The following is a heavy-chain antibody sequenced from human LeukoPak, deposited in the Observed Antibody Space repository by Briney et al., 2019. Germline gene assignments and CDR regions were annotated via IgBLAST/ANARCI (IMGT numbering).Heavy chain of an antibody. V-gene: IGHV1-46*01. CDR1: GYTFTSYY. CDR3: ARASLYGYYLS. D-gene: IGHD4-17*01. J-gene: IGHJ5*02. Sequence: ASVKVSCKASGYTFTSYYMHWVRQAPGQGLEWKGIINPSGGRTSYAQKFQGRVTMTRDTSTSTVYMELSSLRSEDTAVYYCARASLYGYYLSWGQGTLVTVSS. CDR2: INPSGGRT.